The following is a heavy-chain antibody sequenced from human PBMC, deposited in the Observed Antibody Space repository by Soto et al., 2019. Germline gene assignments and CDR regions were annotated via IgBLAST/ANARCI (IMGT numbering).Heavy chain of an antibody. CDR1: GYPFTHYG. CDR2: ISPFNGNT. J-gene: IGHJ5*02. Sequence: ASVKVSCKSSGYPFTHYGITWVRQAPGQGPEWMGWISPFNGNTNYGQTLQGRVTLTTDTSTSTVYMELRSLRSDDTAVYYCARDHSCISTSCYAYNWFDPWGQGTLVTVSS. D-gene: IGHD2-2*01. CDR3: ARDHSCISTSCYAYNWFDP. V-gene: IGHV1-18*01.